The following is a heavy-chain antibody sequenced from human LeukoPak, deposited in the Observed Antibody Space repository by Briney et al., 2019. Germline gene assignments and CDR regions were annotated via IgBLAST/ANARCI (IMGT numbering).Heavy chain of an antibody. V-gene: IGHV1-69*05. CDR1: GGTFSSYA. CDR3: ARDQTSYFDY. J-gene: IGHJ4*02. CDR2: IIPIFGTA. Sequence: ASVKVSFKASGGTFSSYAISWVRQAPGQGLEWMGGIIPIFGTANYAQKFQGRVTITTDESTSTAYMELSSLRSEDTAVYYCARDQTSYFDYWGQGTLVTVSS.